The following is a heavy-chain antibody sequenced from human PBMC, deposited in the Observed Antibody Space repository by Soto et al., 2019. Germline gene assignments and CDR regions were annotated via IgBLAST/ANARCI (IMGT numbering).Heavy chain of an antibody. J-gene: IGHJ6*02. CDR1: GGTFSGSA. CDR2: IRSRTNSYAT. CDR3: TRREVLDDGMDV. D-gene: IGHD1-1*01. Sequence: GGSLRLSCAASGGTFSGSAMHWVRQASGKGLEWVGRIRSRTNSYATAYAAAVKGRFSISRDDSKNTAYLQMNSLKTEDTAVYYCTRREVLDDGMDVWGQGTTVTVSS. V-gene: IGHV3-73*01.